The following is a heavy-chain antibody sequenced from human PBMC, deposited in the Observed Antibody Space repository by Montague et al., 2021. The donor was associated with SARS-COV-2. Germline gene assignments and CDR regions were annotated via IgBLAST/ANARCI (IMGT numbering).Heavy chain of an antibody. J-gene: IGHJ6*02. V-gene: IGHV3-21*01. CDR3: ARDCSSTSCYPDNYYYYYGMDV. D-gene: IGHD2-2*01. CDR2: ISSSSSYI. Sequence: SLRLSCAASGFTFSSYSMNRVRQAPGKGLEWVSSISSSSSYIYYADSVKGRFTISRDNAKNSLYLQMNSLRAEDTAVYYCARDCSSTSCYPDNYYYYYGMDVWGQGTTVTVSS. CDR1: GFTFSSYS.